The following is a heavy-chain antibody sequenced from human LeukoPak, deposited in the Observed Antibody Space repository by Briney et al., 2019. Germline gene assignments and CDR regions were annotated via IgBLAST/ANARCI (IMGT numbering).Heavy chain of an antibody. CDR3: ARGGVDTATYGAFDI. D-gene: IGHD5-18*01. V-gene: IGHV3-30-3*01. CDR1: GFTFSSYA. Sequence: GGSLRLSCAASGFTFSSYAMHWVRQAPGKGLEWVAVISYDGSNKYYADSVKGRFTISRGNSKNTLYLQMNSLRAEDTAVYYCARGGVDTATYGAFDIWGQGTMVTVSS. CDR2: ISYDGSNK. J-gene: IGHJ3*02.